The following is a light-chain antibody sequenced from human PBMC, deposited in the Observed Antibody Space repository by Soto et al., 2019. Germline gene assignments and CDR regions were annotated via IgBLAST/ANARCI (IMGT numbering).Light chain of an antibody. J-gene: IGKJ3*01. Sequence: DIPMTQSPSSLSASVGDAVSLTCRASRSISNYLNWYQQKPGRAPKLLISGASSLQRGVPSRFSGTGSGTTFTLNITSLQPDDFAIYFCQQSYTAPYTFGPGTKVEIK. CDR1: RSISNY. CDR2: GAS. CDR3: QQSYTAPYT. V-gene: IGKV1-39*01.